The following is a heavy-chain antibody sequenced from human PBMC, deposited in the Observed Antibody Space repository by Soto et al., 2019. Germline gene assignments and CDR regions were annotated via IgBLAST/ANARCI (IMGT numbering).Heavy chain of an antibody. CDR1: GGSFSGYY. CDR2: INHSGST. Sequence: SETLSLTCAVYGGSFSGYYWSWIRQPPGKGLEWIGEINHSGSTNYNPSLKSRVTISVDASKNQFSLKLSSVTAADTAVYYCARGLRYYYYGMDVWGQGTTVTVSS. J-gene: IGHJ6*02. D-gene: IGHD4-17*01. V-gene: IGHV4-34*01. CDR3: ARGLRYYYYGMDV.